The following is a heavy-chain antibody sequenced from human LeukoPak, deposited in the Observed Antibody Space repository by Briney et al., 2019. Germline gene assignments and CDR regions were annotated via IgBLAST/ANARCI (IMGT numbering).Heavy chain of an antibody. CDR2: ISGSGINT. J-gene: IGHJ6*03. D-gene: IGHD3-3*01. Sequence: GGSLRLSCAASGFTFRNYAVSWVRQAPGKGLEWVSAISGSGINTYYADSVKGRFTISKDNSKNTLYLQMNSLRAEDTAVYYCAKDLEGYYYYMDVWGKGTTVTVSS. V-gene: IGHV3-23*01. CDR1: GFTFRNYA. CDR3: AKDLEGYYYYMDV.